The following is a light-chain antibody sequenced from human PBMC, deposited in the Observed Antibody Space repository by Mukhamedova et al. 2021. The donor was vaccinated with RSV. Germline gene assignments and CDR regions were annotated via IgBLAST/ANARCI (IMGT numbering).Light chain of an antibody. V-gene: IGKV1-12*01. CDR1: QGVGTW. J-gene: IGKJ5*01. Sequence: TWGASQGVGTWLAWYQQKPGKAPKLLIYAASTLQSGVPSRFSVSGSGTDFSLTIISLHPEDFATYYCQQASGFPITFGQCTRLEIK. CDR3: QQASGFPIT. CDR2: AAS.